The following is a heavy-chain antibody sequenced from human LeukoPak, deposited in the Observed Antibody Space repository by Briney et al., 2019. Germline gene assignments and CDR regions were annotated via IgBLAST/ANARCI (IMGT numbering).Heavy chain of an antibody. V-gene: IGHV3-7*04. CDR2: IKQDGSEK. CDR1: GFTVSSNY. J-gene: IGHJ4*02. CDR3: ARGSAAFGSGSFYRHFDS. Sequence: PGGSLRLSCAASGFTVSSNYMNWIRQAPGKGLEWVANIKQDGSEKKYGDSVKGRFTISRDNPKNSLFLQMNSLRAEDTAIYYCARGSAAFGSGSFYRHFDSWGQGTLVIVSS. D-gene: IGHD3-10*01.